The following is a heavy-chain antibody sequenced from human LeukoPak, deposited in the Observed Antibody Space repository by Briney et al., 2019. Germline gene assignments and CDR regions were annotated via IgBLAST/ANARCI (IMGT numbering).Heavy chain of an antibody. Sequence: GASVKVSCKASGYTLTSYYIHWVRHAPGQGLEWMGMINPSGDSTSYPQKFQGRVTVTRDTSTSTVYMDLSSLRSEDTAVYYCARDEDCSSTSCYAGDYWGQGTLVTVSS. CDR3: ARDEDCSSTSCYAGDY. V-gene: IGHV1-46*01. J-gene: IGHJ4*02. CDR2: INPSGDST. D-gene: IGHD2-2*01. CDR1: GYTLTSYY.